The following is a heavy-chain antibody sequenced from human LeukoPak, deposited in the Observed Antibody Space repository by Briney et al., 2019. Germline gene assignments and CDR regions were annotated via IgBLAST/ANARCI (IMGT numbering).Heavy chain of an antibody. J-gene: IGHJ4*02. Sequence: SETLSLTCAVYGGSFSGYYWSWIRQPPGKGQEWIGEINHSGSTNYNPSLKSRVTISVDTSKNQFSLKLSSVTAADTAVYYCARGWELLRPFDYWGQGTLVTVSS. D-gene: IGHD1-26*01. CDR1: GGSFSGYY. CDR3: ARGWELLRPFDY. V-gene: IGHV4-34*01. CDR2: INHSGST.